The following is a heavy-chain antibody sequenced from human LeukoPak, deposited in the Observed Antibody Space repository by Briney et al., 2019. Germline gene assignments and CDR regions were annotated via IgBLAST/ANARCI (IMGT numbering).Heavy chain of an antibody. CDR1: GFTFDDYA. Sequence: GGSLRLSCAASGFTFDDYAMHWVRQAPGKGLEWVSGISWNSGSIGYADSVKGRFTISRDNAKNSLYLQMNSLRAEDTALYYCAKDMRRGYSYGKDFDYWGQGTLVTVSS. J-gene: IGHJ4*02. CDR3: AKDMRRGYSYGKDFDY. CDR2: ISWNSGSI. D-gene: IGHD5-18*01. V-gene: IGHV3-9*01.